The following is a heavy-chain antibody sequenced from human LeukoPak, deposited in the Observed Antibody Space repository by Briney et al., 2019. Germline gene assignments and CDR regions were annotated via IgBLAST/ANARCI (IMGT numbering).Heavy chain of an antibody. D-gene: IGHD2-2*01. V-gene: IGHV3-64*01. CDR1: GFPFRSYA. J-gene: IGHJ4*02. Sequence: PGGSLRLSCAASGFPFRSYAMHWVRQAPGKGLEYVSAISSNGGSTSYANSVKGRFTISRDNSKNTLYLQMGSLRAEDMAVYYCARSSIVVVSILDYWGQGTLVTVSS. CDR3: ARSSIVVVSILDY. CDR2: ISSNGGST.